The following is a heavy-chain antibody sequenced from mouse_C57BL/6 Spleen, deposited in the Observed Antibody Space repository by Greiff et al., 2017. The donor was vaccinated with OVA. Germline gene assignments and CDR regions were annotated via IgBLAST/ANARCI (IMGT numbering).Heavy chain of an antibody. CDR3: ARGVSDFDY. J-gene: IGHJ2*01. CDR1: GFTFSDYY. CDR2: INYDGSST. Sequence: EVMLVESEGGLVQPGSSMKLSCTASGFTFSDYYMAWVRQVPEKGLEWVANINYDGSSTYYLDSLKSRFIISRDNAKNILYLQMSRLKSEDTATYYCARGVSDFDYWGQGTTLTVSS. V-gene: IGHV5-16*01.